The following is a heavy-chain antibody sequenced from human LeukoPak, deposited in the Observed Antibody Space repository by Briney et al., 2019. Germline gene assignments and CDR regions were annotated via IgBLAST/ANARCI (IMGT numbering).Heavy chain of an antibody. J-gene: IGHJ4*02. D-gene: IGHD2-15*01. CDR2: ISSSSSYI. Sequence: PGGSLRLSCAASGFTFSSYSMNWVRQAPGKGLEWVSSISSSSSYIYYADSVKGRFTISRDNAKNSLYLQMNSLRAEDTAVYYCARQTPLGSGRNFDYWGQGILVTVSS. CDR3: ARQTPLGSGRNFDY. CDR1: GFTFSSYS. V-gene: IGHV3-21*01.